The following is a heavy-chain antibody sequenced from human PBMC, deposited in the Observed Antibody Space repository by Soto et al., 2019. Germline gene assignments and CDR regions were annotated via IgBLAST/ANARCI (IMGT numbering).Heavy chain of an antibody. D-gene: IGHD2-15*01. V-gene: IGHV1-3*01. J-gene: IGHJ4*02. CDR3: ARSDCSGVSCYSYSFDY. CDR2: INAGNGNT. Sequence: ASVKVSCKASGYTFTSYAMHWVRQAPGQRLEWMGWINAGNGNTKYSQKFQGRVTMTTDTSTSTAYMELRSLRSDDTAVYYCARSDCSGVSCYSYSFDYWGQGTLVTVSP. CDR1: GYTFTSYA.